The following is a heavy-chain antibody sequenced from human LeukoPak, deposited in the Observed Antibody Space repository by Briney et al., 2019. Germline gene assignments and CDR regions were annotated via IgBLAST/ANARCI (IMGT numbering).Heavy chain of an antibody. Sequence: GGSLRLSCAASGFTFSSYAMHWVRQAPGKGLEWVAVISYDGSNKYYADSVKGRFTVSRDNSKNTLYLQMNSLRAEDTAVYYCVREGGSGSYSEYWGQGTLVTVSS. J-gene: IGHJ4*02. D-gene: IGHD3-10*01. V-gene: IGHV3-30*04. CDR3: VREGGSGSYSEY. CDR1: GFTFSSYA. CDR2: ISYDGSNK.